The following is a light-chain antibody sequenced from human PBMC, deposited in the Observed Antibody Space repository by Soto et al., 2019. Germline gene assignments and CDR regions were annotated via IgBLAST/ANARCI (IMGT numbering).Light chain of an antibody. CDR2: DAS. Sequence: EVVMTQSPASLSASPGERVTLSCRASQNIPSSLAWYQQRPGQAPRLLIYDASTRATGIPPRFTAGGSGTEFTVTISSLQSEDFAIYYCQQNDIWPPYTFGQGTKVEF. CDR3: QQNDIWPPYT. J-gene: IGKJ2*01. CDR1: QNIPSS. V-gene: IGKV3-15*01.